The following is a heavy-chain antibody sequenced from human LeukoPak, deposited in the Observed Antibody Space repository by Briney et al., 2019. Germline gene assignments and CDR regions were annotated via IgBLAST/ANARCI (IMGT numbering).Heavy chain of an antibody. CDR3: ARDSGPYDSSGIPVPRGAFDI. J-gene: IGHJ3*02. Sequence: GGSLRLSCAASGFTFSSYGMHWVRQAPGTGLEWVAVISHDGAHKYHADSVKGRFTISRDNSKNTLYLQMNSLRAENTAVYYCARDSGPYDSSGIPVPRGAFDIWGQGTMVTVSS. D-gene: IGHD3-22*01. CDR1: GFTFSSYG. V-gene: IGHV3-30*19. CDR2: ISHDGAHK.